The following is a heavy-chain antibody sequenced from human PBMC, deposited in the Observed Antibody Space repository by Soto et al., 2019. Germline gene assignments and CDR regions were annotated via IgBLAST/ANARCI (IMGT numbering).Heavy chain of an antibody. CDR1: GGSFIGYY. CDR3: ARARAARVTWFDP. V-gene: IGHV4-34*01. Sequence: PSETLSLTCAVYGGSFIGYYWSWIRQPPGKGLEWIGEINHSGSTNYNPSLKSRVTISVDTSKNQFSLKLSSVTAADTAVYYCARARAARVTWFDPWGQGTLVTVSS. D-gene: IGHD6-6*01. J-gene: IGHJ5*02. CDR2: INHSGST.